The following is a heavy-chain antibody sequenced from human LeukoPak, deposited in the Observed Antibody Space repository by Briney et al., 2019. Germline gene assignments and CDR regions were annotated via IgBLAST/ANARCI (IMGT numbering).Heavy chain of an antibody. CDR2: IIPIFGTA. V-gene: IGHV1-69*13. CDR1: LGTLSRYA. J-gene: IGHJ4*02. CDR3: ARDPSYSKHGQKECRSTSCYPKQDYEGDDY. D-gene: IGHD2-2*01. Sequence: SAVHVSCKASLGTLSRYAISWVRQAPGQGVEWMGWIIPIFGTAHYAQKLQGRVTINADEPTSTAYMELSSLRSEDTAVYYCARDPSYSKHGQKECRSTSCYPKQDYEGDDYWGQGTLVTVSS.